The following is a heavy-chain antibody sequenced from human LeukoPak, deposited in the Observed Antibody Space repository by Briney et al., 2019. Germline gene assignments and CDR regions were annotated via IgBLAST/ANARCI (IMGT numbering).Heavy chain of an antibody. CDR1: GGSISSYY. V-gene: IGHV4-59*08. J-gene: IGHJ1*01. CDR2: IYYSGST. Sequence: SETLSLTCTVSGGSISSYYWSWIRQPPGKGLKWIGYIYYSGSTNYNPSLKSRVTISVDTSKNQFSLKLSSVTAADTAVYYCAQKAPFSPGYSQQWGQGTLVTASS. D-gene: IGHD2/OR15-2a*01. CDR3: AQKAPFSPGYSQQ.